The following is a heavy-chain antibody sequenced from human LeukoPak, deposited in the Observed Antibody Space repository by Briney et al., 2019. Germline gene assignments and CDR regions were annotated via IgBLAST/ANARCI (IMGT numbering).Heavy chain of an antibody. Sequence: ASVKVSCKASGYTFTNYGISWVRQAPGQGLEWMGWINTYNYNTNYAQKLQGRVAMTTDTSPSTAYMELRSLRSDDTAVYYCARQRIEVPTALVDYWGQGTLVTVSS. CDR2: INTYNYNT. V-gene: IGHV1-18*04. CDR1: GYTFTNYG. D-gene: IGHD2-2*01. CDR3: ARQRIEVPTALVDY. J-gene: IGHJ4*02.